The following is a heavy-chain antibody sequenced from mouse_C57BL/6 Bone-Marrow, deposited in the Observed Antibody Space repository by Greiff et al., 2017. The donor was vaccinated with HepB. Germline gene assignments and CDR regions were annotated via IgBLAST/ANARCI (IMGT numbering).Heavy chain of an antibody. D-gene: IGHD1-1*01. J-gene: IGHJ1*03. Sequence: EVKLVESGGGLVQPGGSLKLSCAASGFTFSDYYMYWVRQTPEKRLEWVAYISNGGGSTYYPDTVKGRFTISRDNAKNTLYLQMSRLKSEDTAMYYCARQVLRGYFDVWGTGTTVTVSS. CDR2: ISNGGGST. CDR3: ARQVLRGYFDV. CDR1: GFTFSDYY. V-gene: IGHV5-12*01.